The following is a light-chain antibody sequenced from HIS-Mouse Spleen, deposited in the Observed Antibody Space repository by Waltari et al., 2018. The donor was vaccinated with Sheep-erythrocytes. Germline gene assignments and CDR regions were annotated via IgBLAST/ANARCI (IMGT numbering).Light chain of an antibody. Sequence: ALPRLPSVLGSPGRSITFPCTGPSSDVGSYNFVSWYQKHPGKAPKLMIYEGSKRPSGVSNRFSGSKSGNTASLTISGLQAEDEADYYCCSYAGSSTPWVFGGGTKLTVL. J-gene: IGLJ3*02. V-gene: IGLV2-23*01. CDR3: CSYAGSSTPWV. CDR2: EGS. CDR1: SSDVGSYNF.